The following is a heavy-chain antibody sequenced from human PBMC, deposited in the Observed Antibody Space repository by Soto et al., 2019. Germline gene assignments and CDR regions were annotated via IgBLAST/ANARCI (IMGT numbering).Heavy chain of an antibody. V-gene: IGHV4-59*01. CDR3: ARVAVYYDFWSGYGGYYNWFDP. J-gene: IGHJ5*02. CDR1: GGSISSYY. D-gene: IGHD3-3*01. Sequence: SETLSLTCTVSGGSISSYYWSWIRQPPGKGLEWIGYIYYSGSTNYNPSLKSRVTISADTSKNQFSLKLSSVTAADTAVYYCARVAVYYDFWSGYGGYYNWFDPWGQGTLVTVSS. CDR2: IYYSGST.